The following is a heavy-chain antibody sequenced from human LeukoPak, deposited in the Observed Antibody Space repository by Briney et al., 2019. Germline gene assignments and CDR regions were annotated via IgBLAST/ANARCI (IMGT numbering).Heavy chain of an antibody. J-gene: IGHJ3*02. CDR3: ARTMGGQAAAFDI. CDR2: IYYSGST. Sequence: PSETLSLTCTVSGGSISSYYRSWIRQPPGKGLEWIGYIYYSGSTNYNPSLKSRVTISVDTSKNQFSLKLSSVTTADTAVYYCARTMGGQAAAFDIWGQGTMVTVSS. D-gene: IGHD6-13*01. V-gene: IGHV4-59*01. CDR1: GGSISSYY.